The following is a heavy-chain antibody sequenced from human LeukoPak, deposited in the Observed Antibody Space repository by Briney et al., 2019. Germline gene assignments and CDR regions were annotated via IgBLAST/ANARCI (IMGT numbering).Heavy chain of an antibody. Sequence: SETLSLTCTVSGGSISSYYWSWIRQPPGKGLEWIGYIYYSGSTNYNPSLKSRVTISVDTSKNQFSLKLSSVTAADTAVYYCSGGEYCSSTSCLSDYYYYGMGVWGQGTTVTVSS. V-gene: IGHV4-59*08. CDR3: SGGEYCSSTSCLSDYYYYGMGV. CDR2: IYYSGST. CDR1: GGSISSYY. D-gene: IGHD2-2*01. J-gene: IGHJ6*02.